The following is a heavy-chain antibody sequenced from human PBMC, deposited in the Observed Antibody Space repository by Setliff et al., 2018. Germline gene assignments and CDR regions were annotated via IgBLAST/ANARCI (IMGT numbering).Heavy chain of an antibody. Sequence: SETLSLTCTVSGGSINSGSYYWGWIRQPAGKRLEWIGRIYSRGSTNYNPSLKSRATVSLDASKKQLSLKLSAVTAADTAVYYCARVAPDYDFWRGYWGSVIYYYMDVWGKGTTVTVSS. CDR1: GGSINSGSYY. V-gene: IGHV4-61*02. CDR2: IYSRGST. CDR3: ARVAPDYDFWRGYWGSVIYYYMDV. J-gene: IGHJ6*03. D-gene: IGHD3-3*01.